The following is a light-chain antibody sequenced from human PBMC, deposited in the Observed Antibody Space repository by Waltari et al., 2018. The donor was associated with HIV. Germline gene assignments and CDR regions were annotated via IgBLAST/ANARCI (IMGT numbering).Light chain of an antibody. CDR2: DAS. Sequence: ELVLPQSPATLSLSPGERVPLSCRASQSVTSHLAWYHQKRGQAPRLRISDASKRATGIPARFRGSGAGTDFTLTIGGLEPEDFAVYYCQQYSNGPLITCGPGTKVDVK. V-gene: IGKV3-11*01. CDR3: QQYSNGPLIT. J-gene: IGKJ3*01. CDR1: QSVTSH.